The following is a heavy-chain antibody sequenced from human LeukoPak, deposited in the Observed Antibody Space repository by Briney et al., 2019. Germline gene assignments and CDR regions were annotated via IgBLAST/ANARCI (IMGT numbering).Heavy chain of an antibody. CDR2: IMPLFGTA. J-gene: IGHJ5*02. CDR3: ARDTVYDYVWGSYHH. CDR1: GGTFNNSA. V-gene: IGHV1-69*05. Sequence: ASVKVSCKTSGGTFNNSAISWVRQAPGQGLEWLGGIMPLFGTAGYAQKFQGRVTITKDESTRTVYLELTSLTSDDTAVYYCARDTVYDYVWGSYHHWGQGTLVTVSS. D-gene: IGHD3-16*02.